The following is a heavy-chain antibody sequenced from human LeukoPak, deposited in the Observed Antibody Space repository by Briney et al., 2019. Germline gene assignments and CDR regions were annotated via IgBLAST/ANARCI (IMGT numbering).Heavy chain of an antibody. D-gene: IGHD3-10*01. V-gene: IGHV3-23*01. J-gene: IGHJ4*02. CDR3: AKDTAYYYGSGSFYFDY. CDR2: ISGIGGST. CDR1: GFSFSSYA. Sequence: SGGSLRLSWAASGFSFSSYAMSSVRQAPGKGLEWVSSISGIGGSTYYSDSVKGRFTISRDNSKNTLYLQINCLRAEDTAVYYCAKDTAYYYGSGSFYFDYWGQGTLVTVSS.